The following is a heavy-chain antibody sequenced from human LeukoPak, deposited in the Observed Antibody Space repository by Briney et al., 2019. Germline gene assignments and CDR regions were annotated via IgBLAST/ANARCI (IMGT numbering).Heavy chain of an antibody. CDR2: ISGCGGST. D-gene: IGHD1-26*01. CDR3: AKRLGATPHDEYYFDY. CDR1: GFTFSSYA. J-gene: IGHJ4*02. V-gene: IGHV3-23*01. Sequence: GGSLRLSCAASGFTFSSYAMSWVRQAPGKGLEGVSAISGCGGSTYYADSVKGRFTISRDNSKNTLYLQMNSLRAEDTAVYYCAKRLGATPHDEYYFDYWGQGTLVTVSS.